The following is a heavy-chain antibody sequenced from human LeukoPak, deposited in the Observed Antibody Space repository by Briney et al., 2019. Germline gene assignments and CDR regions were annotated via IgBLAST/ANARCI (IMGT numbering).Heavy chain of an antibody. CDR1: GFTFSGSA. D-gene: IGHD2-21*02. CDR2: IRSRTNSYAT. Sequence: GGSLRLSCAASGFTFSGSAVHWVRQASGKGLEWVGRIRSRTNSYATAYGASVKGRFTISRDDSENTAYLQMNSLKTEDTAVYYCTRQGGCGGDCYSASWFDPWGQGTLVTVSS. CDR3: TRQGGCGGDCYSASWFDP. V-gene: IGHV3-73*01. J-gene: IGHJ5*02.